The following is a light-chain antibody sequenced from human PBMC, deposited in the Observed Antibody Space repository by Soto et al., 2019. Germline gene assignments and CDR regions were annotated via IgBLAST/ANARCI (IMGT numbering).Light chain of an antibody. Sequence: VLTQSPGTLSLSPGERATLSCKTSQSVGTAYLAWYQQRPGQAPRLLIYGASNRATGIPDRFSGSGSGTDFTLTSSSLEPEDFAVYYCQQRSNWPPWTFGQGTKVDIK. CDR2: GAS. J-gene: IGKJ1*01. CDR3: QQRSNWPPWT. V-gene: IGKV3D-20*02. CDR1: QSVGTAY.